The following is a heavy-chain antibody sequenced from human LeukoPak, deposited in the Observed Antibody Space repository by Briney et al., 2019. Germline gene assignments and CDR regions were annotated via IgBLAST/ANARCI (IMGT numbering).Heavy chain of an antibody. J-gene: IGHJ5*02. CDR2: INPNSGDT. V-gene: IGHV1-2*02. CDR3: AKDPYYYDSSGYYH. D-gene: IGHD3-22*01. Sequence: ASVKVSCKTSGYTFSDYYIHWIRQAPGQGLEWVGWINPNSGDTDYAQKFQGRVTVTRDTSISTAYMELGRLRSDDTAVYYCAKDPYYYDSSGYYHWGQGTLVTVSS. CDR1: GYTFSDYY.